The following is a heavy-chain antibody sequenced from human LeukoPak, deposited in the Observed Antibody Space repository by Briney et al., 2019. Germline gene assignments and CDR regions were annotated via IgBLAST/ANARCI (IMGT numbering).Heavy chain of an antibody. CDR2: IKQDGSEK. D-gene: IGHD3-3*01. V-gene: IGHV3-7*01. J-gene: IGHJ3*02. Sequence: PGGSLRLSCAASGFTFSRYWMTWFRQAPGKGLEWVANIKQDGSEKYYVDSVKGRFTISTDNAKNSLYLQMNSLRAEDTAVYYCARADYDSWSGYSHAFDIWGQGTMVTVSS. CDR1: GFTFSRYW. CDR3: ARADYDSWSGYSHAFDI.